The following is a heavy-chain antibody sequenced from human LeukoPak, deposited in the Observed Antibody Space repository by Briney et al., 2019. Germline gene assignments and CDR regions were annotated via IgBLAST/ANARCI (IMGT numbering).Heavy chain of an antibody. CDR2: NNGDGSTT. Sequence: PGGSLRLSCVASGFSLSGYWMYWVRQAPGKGLMYISRNNGDGSTTNYADVVKGRFTMSRDNVKNTLYLQMNSLRVEDTAVYYCARGIVGVIPIDYWGQGTLVTVSS. CDR1: GFSLSGYW. D-gene: IGHD1-26*01. J-gene: IGHJ4*02. V-gene: IGHV3-74*01. CDR3: ARGIVGVIPIDY.